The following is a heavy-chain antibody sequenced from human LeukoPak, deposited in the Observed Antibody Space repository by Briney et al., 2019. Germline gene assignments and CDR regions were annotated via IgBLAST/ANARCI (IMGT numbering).Heavy chain of an antibody. CDR1: GGSISSYY. V-gene: IGHV4-59*08. CDR2: IYYSGIT. CDR3: ARHDSSGWYGGGPYFDY. J-gene: IGHJ4*02. D-gene: IGHD6-19*01. Sequence: SETLSLTCSVSGGSISSYYWSWMREPPGKGLVWGGYIYYSGITIYNRSLKSRVTISVDTSKNQFPLKLSYLTAADPAVYYCARHDSSGWYGGGPYFDYWGQGTLVTVSS.